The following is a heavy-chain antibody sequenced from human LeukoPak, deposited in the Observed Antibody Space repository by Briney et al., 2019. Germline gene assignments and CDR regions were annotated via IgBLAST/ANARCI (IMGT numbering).Heavy chain of an antibody. CDR3: NAVRFPPARRRYFDY. CDR2: IIPIFGTA. V-gene: IGHV1-69*05. CDR1: GGTFSSYA. Sequence: ASVKVSCKASGGTFSSYAISWVRQAPGQGLEWMGGIIPIFGTANYAQKFQGRVTITTDESTSTAYMELSSLRSEDTAVYYCNAVRFPPARRRYFDYWGQGTLVTVSS. D-gene: IGHD6-6*01. J-gene: IGHJ4*02.